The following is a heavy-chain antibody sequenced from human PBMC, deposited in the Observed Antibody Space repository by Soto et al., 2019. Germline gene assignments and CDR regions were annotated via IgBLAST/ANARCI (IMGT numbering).Heavy chain of an antibody. Sequence: ASVKVSCKASGYTFTSYYLHWVRQAPGQGLEWMGLINPGGGTNNAQKFQGRVTMTRDTSTSTVYMELSSLRSDDTAVYYCARDQEVVGTTPNWFGPWGLGTLVTVSS. CDR1: GYTFTSYY. V-gene: IGHV1-46*01. D-gene: IGHD1-26*01. CDR2: INPGGGT. CDR3: ARDQEVVGTTPNWFGP. J-gene: IGHJ5*02.